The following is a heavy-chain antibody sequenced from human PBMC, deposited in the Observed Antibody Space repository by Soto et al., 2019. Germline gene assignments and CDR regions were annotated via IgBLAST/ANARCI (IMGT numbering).Heavy chain of an antibody. D-gene: IGHD6-19*01. CDR2: ISGSGSTT. CDR1: GFTFSSHA. J-gene: IGHJ4*02. CDR3: AKGRSSGWWYFDY. Sequence: EVQLLESGGGLVQPGGSQRLSCAASGFTFSSHAMGWVRQAPGKGLEWVSAISGSGSTTYYADSVKGRFTISRDNSKNTLSLQMNSLRAEDTAVYYCAKGRSSGWWYFDYWGQGTLVTVSS. V-gene: IGHV3-23*01.